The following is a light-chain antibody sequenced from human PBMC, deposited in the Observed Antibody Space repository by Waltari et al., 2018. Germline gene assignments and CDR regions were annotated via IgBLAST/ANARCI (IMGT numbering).Light chain of an antibody. CDR1: RSNLGAGYD. J-gene: IGLJ2*01. CDR3: QSYDTSLSVV. V-gene: IGLV1-40*01. Sequence: SVLTQPPSVSGAPGQRVSIPCTGSRSNLGAGYDVPWYQQHPGKAPKLLIYGTSTRPPGVPDRFFGSQSGTSASLAITALQAEDEAEYYCQSYDTSLSVVFGGGTKLTVL. CDR2: GTS.